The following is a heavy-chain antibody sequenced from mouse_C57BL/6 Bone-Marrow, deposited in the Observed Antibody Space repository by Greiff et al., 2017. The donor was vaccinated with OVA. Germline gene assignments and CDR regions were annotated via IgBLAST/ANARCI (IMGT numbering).Heavy chain of an antibody. D-gene: IGHD1-1*01. CDR1: GFTFSSYT. J-gene: IGHJ3*01. Sequence: DVMLVESGGGLVKPGGSLKLSCAASGFTFSSYTMSWVRQTPEKRLEWVATISGGGGNTYYPDSVKGRFTISRDNAKNTLYLQMSSLRSEDTALYYCARRPLYYYGSSPAWFAYWGQGTLVTVSA. CDR3: ARRPLYYYGSSPAWFAY. CDR2: ISGGGGNT. V-gene: IGHV5-9*01.